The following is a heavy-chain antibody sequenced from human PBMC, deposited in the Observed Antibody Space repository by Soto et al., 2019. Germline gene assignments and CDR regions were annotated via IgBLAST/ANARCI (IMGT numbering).Heavy chain of an antibody. Sequence: PSETLSLTYTVSGGSISSSSYYWGWIRQPPGKGLEWIGSIYYSGSTYYNPSLKSRVTISVDTSKNQFSLKLSSVTAADTAVYYCAREAQMIAARNWFDPWGQGTLVTVSS. CDR3: AREAQMIAARNWFDP. V-gene: IGHV4-39*01. J-gene: IGHJ5*02. CDR1: GGSISSSSYY. D-gene: IGHD2-15*01. CDR2: IYYSGST.